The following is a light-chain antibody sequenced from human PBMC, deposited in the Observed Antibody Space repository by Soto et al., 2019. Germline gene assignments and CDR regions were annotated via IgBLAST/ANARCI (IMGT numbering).Light chain of an antibody. J-gene: IGKJ1*01. CDR1: QSVSSTY. CDR2: GAS. Sequence: VLTQSPGTLSLSPGERATLSCRASQSVSSTYLAWYQLKPGQAPRLLIYGASSRATGIPDRFRGSGSGTDFTLTISRLEPEDFAVYYCQQFGSSPRTFGQGTKVEI. V-gene: IGKV3-20*01. CDR3: QQFGSSPRT.